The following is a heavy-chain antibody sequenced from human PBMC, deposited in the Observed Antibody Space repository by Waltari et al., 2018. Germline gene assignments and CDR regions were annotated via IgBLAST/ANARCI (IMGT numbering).Heavy chain of an antibody. CDR1: GLLFNGYW. D-gene: IGHD2-15*01. J-gene: IGHJ4*02. CDR2: RNPYGGEN. V-gene: IGHV3-7*01. CDR3: ARGRYCSGGNCYFDY. Sequence: EEYLVESGGGLVQPGGSLRLSCTVSGLLFNGYWMTWVRQAPGKGLEWVANRNPYGGENYYVDPVKGRFTISRDNAKYLLFLQVSSLRVEDMAVYYCARGRYCSGGNCYFDYWGQGTQVTVSS.